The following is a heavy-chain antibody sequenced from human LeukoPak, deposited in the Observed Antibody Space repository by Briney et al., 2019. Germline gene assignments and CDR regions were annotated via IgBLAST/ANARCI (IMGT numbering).Heavy chain of an antibody. J-gene: IGHJ4*02. Sequence: SVKVSCKASGGTFSSYAISWVRQAPGQGLEWMGRIIPILGIANYAQKFQGRVTMTTDTSTSAAYMELRSLRSDDTAVYYCARDLRSGYYWGIDYWGQGTLVTVSS. CDR1: GGTFSSYA. V-gene: IGHV1-69*04. CDR2: IIPILGIA. D-gene: IGHD3-22*01. CDR3: ARDLRSGYYWGIDY.